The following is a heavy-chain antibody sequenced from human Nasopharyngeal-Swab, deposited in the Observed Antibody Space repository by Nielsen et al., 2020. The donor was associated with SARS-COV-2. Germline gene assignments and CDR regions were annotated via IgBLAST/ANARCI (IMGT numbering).Heavy chain of an antibody. D-gene: IGHD2-2*01. V-gene: IGHV5-51*04. CDR3: AAGGYQLPGGYYYYGMDV. CDR2: IYPGDSDT. Sequence: GESLKISCKGSGYSFTSYWIGWVRQMPGKGLEWMGIIYPGDSDTRYSPSFQGQVTISADKPISTAYLQCSSLKASDTAMYYCAAGGYQLPGGYYYYGMDVWGQGTTVTVSS. CDR1: GYSFTSYW. J-gene: IGHJ6*02.